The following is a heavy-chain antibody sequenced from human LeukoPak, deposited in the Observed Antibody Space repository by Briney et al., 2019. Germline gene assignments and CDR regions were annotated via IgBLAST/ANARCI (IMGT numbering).Heavy chain of an antibody. D-gene: IGHD3-10*01. CDR3: TRGTGAPSY. J-gene: IGHJ4*02. V-gene: IGHV3-49*04. CDR1: GFHFGDYP. CDR2: IRMTADGGTQ. Sequence: GGSLRLSCRGYGFHFGDYPISWARQAPGKGLEWVGFIRMTADGGTQEDAAAVKGRFIISREDSKSSAYLQMNSLKSEDAAFYYCTRGTGAPSYWGQGTLVTVSS.